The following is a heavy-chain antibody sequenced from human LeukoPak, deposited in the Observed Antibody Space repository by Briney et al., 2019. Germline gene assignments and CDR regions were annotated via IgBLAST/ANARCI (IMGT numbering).Heavy chain of an antibody. D-gene: IGHD3-22*01. CDR3: AKGLGSGYYPDAFDI. CDR2: ISGSGGST. J-gene: IGHJ3*02. Sequence: GGSLRLSCAASGFTFNSHAMSWVRQAPGKGLEWVSAISGSGGSTYYAASAQGRFTISRDNSKNTLYLQMNSLRAEDTAVYYCAKGLGSGYYPDAFDIWGQGTMVTVSS. CDR1: GFTFNSHA. V-gene: IGHV3-23*01.